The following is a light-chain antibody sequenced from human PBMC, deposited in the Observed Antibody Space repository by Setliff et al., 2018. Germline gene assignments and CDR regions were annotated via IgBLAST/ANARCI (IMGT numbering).Light chain of an antibody. Sequence: QSALTQPASVSGSPGQSITISCTGTRSDVGRYNFVSWYQHLPGEAPKLLIYDVTERPSGVSYRFSGSKSFNTASLTISGLQAEDEADYYCCSYAGSPYVFGTGTKVTVL. CDR3: CSYAGSPYV. CDR2: DVT. CDR1: RSDVGRYNF. V-gene: IGLV2-23*02. J-gene: IGLJ1*01.